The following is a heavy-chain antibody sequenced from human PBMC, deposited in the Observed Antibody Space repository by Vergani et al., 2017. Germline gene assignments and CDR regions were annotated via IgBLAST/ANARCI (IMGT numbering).Heavy chain of an antibody. J-gene: IGHJ5*02. V-gene: IGHV3-48*01. D-gene: IGHD1-26*01. CDR2: ISSSSNTI. CDR1: GFTFSSYS. CDR3: ARERSGSFVRNWFDP. Sequence: EVRLVESGGGLVQPGGSLSLSCAASGFTFSSYSMNWVRQAPGKGLEWVSYISSSSNTIYYADSVKGRITISRDNAKNALYLQMNSLRAEDTAVYYCARERSGSFVRNWFDPWGQGTLVTVSS.